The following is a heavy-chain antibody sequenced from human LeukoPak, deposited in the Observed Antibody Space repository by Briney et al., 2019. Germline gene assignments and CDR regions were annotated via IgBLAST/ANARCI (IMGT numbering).Heavy chain of an antibody. CDR3: ARDLLDFWCAFDGNWFDP. J-gene: IGHJ5*02. CDR2: INPNSGGT. V-gene: IGHV1-2*02. D-gene: IGHD3-3*01. Sequence: ASVKVSCKASGYTFTGYYMHWVRQAPGQGLEWMGWINPNSGGTNYAQKFQGRDTMTRDTSISTAYMELSRLRSDDTAVYYCARDLLDFWCAFDGNWFDPWGQGTLVTVSS. CDR1: GYTFTGYY.